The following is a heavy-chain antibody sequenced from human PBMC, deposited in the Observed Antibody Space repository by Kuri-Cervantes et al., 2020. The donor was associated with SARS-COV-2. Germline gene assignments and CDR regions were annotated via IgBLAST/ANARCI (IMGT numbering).Heavy chain of an antibody. CDR3: AGVAAGKRVNWFDP. V-gene: IGHV4-39*03. CDR2: IYYSGST. Sequence: GSLRLSCTVSGGSISSSSYYWGWIRQPPGKGLEWIGSIYYSGSTYYNPSLKSRVTISVDTSKNQFSLKLSSVTAADTAVYYWAGVAAGKRVNWFDPWGQGTLVTVSS. CDR1: GGSISSSSYY. D-gene: IGHD6-13*01. J-gene: IGHJ5*02.